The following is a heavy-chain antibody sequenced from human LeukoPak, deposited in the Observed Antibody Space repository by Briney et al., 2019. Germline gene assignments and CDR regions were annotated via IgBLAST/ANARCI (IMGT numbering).Heavy chain of an antibody. V-gene: IGHV4-59*08. D-gene: IGHD1-26*01. CDR1: GGSISSYY. J-gene: IGHJ5*02. CDR2: IYYSGST. Sequence: SETLSLTCTVSGGSISSYYWSWIRQPPGKGLEWIGYIYYSGSTKYNPSLKSRVTMSVDTSKNQFSLKLSSVTAADTAVYYCARHDGGSYGNWFDPWGQGTLVTVSS. CDR3: ARHDGGSYGNWFDP.